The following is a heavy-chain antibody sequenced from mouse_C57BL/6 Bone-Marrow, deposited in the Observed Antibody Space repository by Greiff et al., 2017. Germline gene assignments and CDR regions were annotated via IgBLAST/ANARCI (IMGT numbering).Heavy chain of an antibody. J-gene: IGHJ4*01. D-gene: IGHD2-5*01. CDR2: IWSGGST. Sequence: QVQLQQSGPGLVQPSQSLSITCTVSGFSLTSYGVHWVRQSPGKGLEWLGVIWSGGSTDYNAAFISRLSISKDNSKSQVFFKMNSLQADDTAIYYCASNSNQYAMDYWGQGTSVTVSS. V-gene: IGHV2-2*01. CDR1: GFSLTSYG. CDR3: ASNSNQYAMDY.